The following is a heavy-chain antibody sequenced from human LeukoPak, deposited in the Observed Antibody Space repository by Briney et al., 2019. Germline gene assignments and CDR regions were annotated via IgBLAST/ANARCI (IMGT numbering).Heavy chain of an antibody. V-gene: IGHV4-59*08. J-gene: IGHJ4*02. CDR3: ARHAHYYYGSGSYFDY. CDR1: VGSISSYY. CDR2: IYYSGST. Sequence: SETLSLTCTVSVGSISSYYWSWIRQPPGKGLEWIGYIYYSGSTNYNPSPKSRVTISVDTSKNQFSLKLSSVTAADTAVYYCARHAHYYYGSGSYFDYWGQGTLVTVSS. D-gene: IGHD3-10*01.